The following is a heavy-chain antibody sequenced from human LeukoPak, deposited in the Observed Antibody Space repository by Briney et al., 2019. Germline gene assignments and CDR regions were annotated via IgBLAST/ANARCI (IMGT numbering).Heavy chain of an antibody. CDR2: IYYSGST. CDR1: GGSISSGDYY. D-gene: IGHD4-23*01. J-gene: IGHJ3*02. CDR3: ASYGGNTHDAFDI. V-gene: IGHV4-30-4*01. Sequence: SETLSLTCTVSGGSISSGDYYWSWIRQPPGKGLEWIGYIYYSGSTYYNPSLKSRVTISVDTSKTQFSLKLSSVTAADTAVYSCASYGGNTHDAFDIWGQGTMVTVSS.